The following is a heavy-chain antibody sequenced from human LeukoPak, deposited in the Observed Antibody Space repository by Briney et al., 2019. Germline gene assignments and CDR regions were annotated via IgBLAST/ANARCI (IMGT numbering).Heavy chain of an antibody. CDR1: GGTFSSYA. CDR2: IIPIFGTA. J-gene: IGHJ5*02. Sequence: WASVKVSCKASGGTFSSYAISWVRQAPGQGLEWMGGIIPIFGTANYAQKFQGRVTITADESTSTAYMELSSLRPEDTAVYYCARARPMVRGVSYWFDPWGQGTLVTVSS. V-gene: IGHV1-69*13. D-gene: IGHD3-10*01. CDR3: ARARPMVRGVSYWFDP.